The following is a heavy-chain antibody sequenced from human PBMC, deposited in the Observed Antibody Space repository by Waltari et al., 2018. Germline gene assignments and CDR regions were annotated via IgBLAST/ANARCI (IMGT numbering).Heavy chain of an antibody. D-gene: IGHD2-2*01. Sequence: QVQLEQSGAEVKKPGASLKVSCKVSGYALSELSIHWVRQAPGEGLEWMGGSSPGLGTPNNAQKYQGKVTMTTDKSTSKAYMELSSLRSEDTAVDYCARGGYCSSTSCFYDAFDIWGQGTMVTVSS. CDR1: GYALSELS. CDR2: SSPGLGTP. J-gene: IGHJ3*02. CDR3: ARGGYCSSTSCFYDAFDI. V-gene: IGHV1-69*05.